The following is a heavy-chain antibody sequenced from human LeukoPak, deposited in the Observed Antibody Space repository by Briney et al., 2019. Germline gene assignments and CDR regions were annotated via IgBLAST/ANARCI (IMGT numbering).Heavy chain of an antibody. CDR2: IYPDDSDT. CDR1: GYSFTSYW. J-gene: IGHJ4*02. V-gene: IGHV5-51*01. Sequence: GESLKISCKGSGYSFTSYWIGWVRQMPGKGLEWMGIIYPDDSDTRYSPSFQGQVTISADKSISTAYLQWNSLEASDSAIYYSARRGDSDFRIDWGQGTLVTVSS. D-gene: IGHD2-21*02. CDR3: ARRGDSDFRID.